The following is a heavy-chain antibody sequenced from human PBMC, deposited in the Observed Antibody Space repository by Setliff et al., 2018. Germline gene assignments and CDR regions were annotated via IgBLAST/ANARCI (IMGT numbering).Heavy chain of an antibody. CDR2: INQDGSGK. CDR3: ARDTRDKYDTSGYYLSLDY. V-gene: IGHV3-7*03. Sequence: PGGSLRLSCAASGFTFSSFWMAWVRQSPGRGLEWVANINQDGSGKFYVDSVKGRFTIFRDNAKNSLYLQMNSLRFEDTAVYYCARDTRDKYDTSGYYLSLDYWGQGTLVTVSS. D-gene: IGHD3-22*01. J-gene: IGHJ4*02. CDR1: GFTFSSFW.